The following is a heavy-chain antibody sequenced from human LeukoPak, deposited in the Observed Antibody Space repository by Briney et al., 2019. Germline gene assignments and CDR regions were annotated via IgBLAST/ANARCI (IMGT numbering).Heavy chain of an antibody. CDR2: IYYSGST. J-gene: IGHJ4*02. Sequence: SETLSLTCTVSGGSISSSSYYWGWIRQPPGKGLEWIGSIYYSGSTYYNPSLKSRVTISVDTSKNQFSLKLSSVTAADPAVYYCARRSAVAGIFYFDYWGQGTLVTVSS. V-gene: IGHV4-39*01. CDR3: ARRSAVAGIFYFDY. D-gene: IGHD6-19*01. CDR1: GGSISSSSYY.